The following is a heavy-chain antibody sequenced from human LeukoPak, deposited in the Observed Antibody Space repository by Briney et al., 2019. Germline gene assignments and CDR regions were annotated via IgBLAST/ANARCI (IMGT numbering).Heavy chain of an antibody. Sequence: GGSLRLSCAASGFTFSSYSMTWVRQAPGEGLEWVSSIISSGAYIYYADSVKDRFTISRDNAKNSLYLQMSSLRAEDTAVYYCARVTFGATTNNYYFYHMDVWGKGTSVTVSS. CDR1: GFTFSSYS. V-gene: IGHV3-21*01. D-gene: IGHD5-24*01. J-gene: IGHJ6*03. CDR3: ARVTFGATTNNYYFYHMDV. CDR2: IISSGAYI.